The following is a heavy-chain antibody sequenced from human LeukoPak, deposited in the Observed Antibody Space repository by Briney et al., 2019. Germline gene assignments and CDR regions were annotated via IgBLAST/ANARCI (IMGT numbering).Heavy chain of an antibody. D-gene: IGHD2-15*01. Sequence: GGSLRLSCAASGFTFSRFPMHWVRQAPGKGLEYVSAISSDGGTTYYANSVRGRFTISRDNSKNTLFLQMNSLRAEDTALYYCARDFCSGGSCYLFDFWGQGTLVTVSS. V-gene: IGHV3-64*01. CDR1: GFTFSRFP. CDR3: ARDFCSGGSCYLFDF. CDR2: ISSDGGTT. J-gene: IGHJ4*02.